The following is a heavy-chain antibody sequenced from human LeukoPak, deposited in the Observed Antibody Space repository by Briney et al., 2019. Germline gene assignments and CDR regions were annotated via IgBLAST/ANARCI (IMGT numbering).Heavy chain of an antibody. V-gene: IGHV3-23*01. CDR1: EFTFSNYA. J-gene: IGHJ6*02. CDR2: ISSGGGDT. CDR3: AKAEGATLYYYGVDV. Sequence: PGGSLRLSCVASEFTFSNYAMNWVRQAPGKGLEWVSTISSGGGDTYIADSVKGRFTISRDNSKYTLYLQMNRLRAADTAVYYCAKAEGATLYYYGVDVWGQGTTVTVSS.